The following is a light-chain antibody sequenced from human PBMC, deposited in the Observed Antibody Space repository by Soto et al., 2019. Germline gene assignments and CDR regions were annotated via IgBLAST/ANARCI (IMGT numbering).Light chain of an antibody. CDR2: GAS. CDR3: QQYGSSGT. CDR1: QTVDNNY. J-gene: IGKJ1*01. Sequence: ETVLTQSPVTLPLSPGDRATLSCKASQTVDNNYLAWYQQKPGQAPRLLIYGASNRATGIPDRFSGSGSGTDFTLTISRLEPEDFAVYYCQQYGSSGTFGQGTKVDIK. V-gene: IGKV3-20*01.